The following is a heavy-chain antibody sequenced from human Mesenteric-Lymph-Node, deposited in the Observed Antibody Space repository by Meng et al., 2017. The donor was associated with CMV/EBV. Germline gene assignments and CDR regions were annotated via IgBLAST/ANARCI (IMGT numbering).Heavy chain of an antibody. CDR2: MNPNSGNT. D-gene: IGHD2-2*01. V-gene: IGHV1-8*01. J-gene: IGHJ5*02. CDR1: GYTFTSYD. CDR3: ASYYCSSTSCLP. Sequence: ASVKVSCKASGYTFTSYDINWVRQATGQGLEWMGWMNPNSGNTGYAQKFQGRVTMIRNTSISTAYMELSSLRSEDTAVYYCASYYCSSTSCLPWGQGTLVTVSS.